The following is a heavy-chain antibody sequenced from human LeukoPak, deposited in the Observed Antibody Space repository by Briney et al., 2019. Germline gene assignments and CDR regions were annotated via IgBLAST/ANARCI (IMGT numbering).Heavy chain of an antibody. CDR3: ARWGNYKVMDV. V-gene: IGHV3-33*01. Sequence: PGGSLRLSCVASGFTFSSHGMHWVRQAPGKGLEWVAVTWYDGSTKYYGDSVKGRFTISRDNSKNTLSLEMNSLRAEDTAVYYCARWGNYKVMDVWGQGTTVTVSS. CDR1: GFTFSSHG. J-gene: IGHJ6*02. CDR2: TWYDGSTK. D-gene: IGHD1-7*01.